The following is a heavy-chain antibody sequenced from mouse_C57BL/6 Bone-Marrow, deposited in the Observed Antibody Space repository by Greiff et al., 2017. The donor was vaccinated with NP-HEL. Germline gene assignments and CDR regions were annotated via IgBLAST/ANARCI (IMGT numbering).Heavy chain of an antibody. V-gene: IGHV1-81*01. D-gene: IGHD1-1*01. CDR2: INPRSGNT. CDR3: ARRFINYYGSSYAIDY. CDR1: GYTFTSYG. J-gene: IGHJ4*01. Sequence: VQLQQSGAELARPGASVKLSCTASGYTFTSYGISWVKQSTGQGLEWIGEINPRSGNTYYNEKFKGKATLTADKSSSTAYIELRSLTSEDSACYCCARRFINYYGSSYAIDYWGQGTSVTVSS.